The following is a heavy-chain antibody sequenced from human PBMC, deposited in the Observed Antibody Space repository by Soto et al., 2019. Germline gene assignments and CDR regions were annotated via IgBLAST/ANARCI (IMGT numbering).Heavy chain of an antibody. J-gene: IGHJ4*02. Sequence: PSETLSLTCTVSGGSTSSYYWNWIRQPPGKGLEWIGYIYHSGTTNYNPSLKSRVAISVDTSKNQFSLKLSSVTAADTAVNYCARMVAAGGNILDFWGQGTLVTVSS. D-gene: IGHD6-13*01. CDR2: IYHSGTT. CDR3: ARMVAAGGNILDF. V-gene: IGHV4-59*01. CDR1: GGSTSSYY.